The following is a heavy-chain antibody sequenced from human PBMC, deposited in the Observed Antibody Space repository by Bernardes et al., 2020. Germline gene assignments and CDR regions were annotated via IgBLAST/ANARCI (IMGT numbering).Heavy chain of an antibody. Sequence: SETLSLTCAVYGGSFSDYYWSWIRQPPGKGLEWIGEINHSGSTNYNPSLKSRVTISVDTSKNQFSLKLSSVTAADTAVYYCARGVVVVHNLSWFDPWGQGTLVTVSS. D-gene: IGHD2-2*01. V-gene: IGHV4-34*01. CDR3: ARGVVVVHNLSWFDP. CDR2: INHSGST. J-gene: IGHJ5*02. CDR1: GGSFSDYY.